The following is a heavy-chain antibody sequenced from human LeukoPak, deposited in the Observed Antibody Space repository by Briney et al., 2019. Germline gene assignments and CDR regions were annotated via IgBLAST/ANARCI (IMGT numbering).Heavy chain of an antibody. V-gene: IGHV1-18*01. J-gene: IGHJ4*02. CDR3: ARGLNGWYIGDY. CDR2: ISAYNGNT. Sequence: ASVKLSCKAYGYTFTSYGISWVRQAPGQGLEWMGWISAYNGNTNYAQKLQGRVTMTTDTSTSTAYMELRSLRSDDTAVYYCARGLNGWYIGDYWGQGTLVTVSS. D-gene: IGHD6-19*01. CDR1: GYTFTSYG.